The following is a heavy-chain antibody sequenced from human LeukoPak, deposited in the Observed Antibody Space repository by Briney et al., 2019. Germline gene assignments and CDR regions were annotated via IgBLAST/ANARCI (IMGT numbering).Heavy chain of an antibody. Sequence: ASVRVSCKASGYTFTGYFMHRVRQAPGQGLDWMGWINPNTGGTKYAQKFQGRVTMTRDTSIGTAYMELSTVTSDDKAVYSCARVHATGYFSLDLGYWGQGTLVTVSS. CDR1: GYTFTGYF. V-gene: IGHV1-2*02. CDR2: INPNTGGT. CDR3: ARVHATGYFSLDLGY. D-gene: IGHD3-9*01. J-gene: IGHJ4*02.